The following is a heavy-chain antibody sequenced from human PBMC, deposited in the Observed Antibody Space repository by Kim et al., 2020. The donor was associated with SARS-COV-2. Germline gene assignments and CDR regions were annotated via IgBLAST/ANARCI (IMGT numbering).Heavy chain of an antibody. Sequence: GGSLRLSCAASGFTFGNYAMGWVRQAPGKGLEWVSTTVNTGSSSYFADSVKGRFTISRDNSKNTLYLRMSSLRAEDTAVYFCAKHPLKSPGFTDGCFDSWGQGTLVTVSS. CDR1: GFTFGNYA. CDR2: TVNTGSSS. CDR3: AKHPLKSPGFTDGCFDS. V-gene: IGHV3-23*01. J-gene: IGHJ4*02.